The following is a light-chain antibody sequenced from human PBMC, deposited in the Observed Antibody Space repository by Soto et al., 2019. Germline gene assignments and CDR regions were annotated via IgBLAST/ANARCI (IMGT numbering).Light chain of an antibody. CDR2: GNS. J-gene: IGLJ1*01. CDR3: QSYDSSLSGYV. CDR1: SSNIGAGYD. Sequence: QAVVTQPPSVSGAPGQRVTISCTGSSSNIGAGYDVHWYQQLPGTGPKLLIYGNSNRPSGVPDRFSGSKSGTSASLAITGLQAEDEADYCCQSYDSSLSGYVFGTGTKLTVL. V-gene: IGLV1-40*01.